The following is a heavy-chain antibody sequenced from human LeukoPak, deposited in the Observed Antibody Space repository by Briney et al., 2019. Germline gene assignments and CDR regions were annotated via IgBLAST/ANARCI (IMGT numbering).Heavy chain of an antibody. D-gene: IGHD5-18*01. Sequence: RASVKVSCKASGYTFTGYYVHWVRQAPGQGLEWMGWINPSSGGTNYAQKFQGRVTMTGDTSISTVYMELSRLSSDDTAVYFCAGRPDTAMVPIFDYWGQGTLVTISS. J-gene: IGHJ4*02. CDR1: GYTFTGYY. CDR2: INPSSGGT. V-gene: IGHV1-2*02. CDR3: AGRPDTAMVPIFDY.